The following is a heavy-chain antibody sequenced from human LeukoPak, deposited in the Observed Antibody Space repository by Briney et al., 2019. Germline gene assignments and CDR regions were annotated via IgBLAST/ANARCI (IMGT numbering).Heavy chain of an antibody. CDR3: ARDRGYSNYVADY. J-gene: IGHJ4*02. D-gene: IGHD4-11*01. V-gene: IGHV4-61*02. CDR2: IYTSGST. CDR1: GGSISSGSYY. Sequence: SQTLSLTCTVSGGSISSGSYYWSWIRQPAGKGLEWIGRIYTSGSTDYNPSLKSRVTISVDMSKNQFSLNLNSVTAADTAVYYCARDRGYSNYVADYWGQGTLVTVSS.